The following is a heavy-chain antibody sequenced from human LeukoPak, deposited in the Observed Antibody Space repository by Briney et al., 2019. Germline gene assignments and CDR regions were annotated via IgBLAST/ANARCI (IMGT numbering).Heavy chain of an antibody. V-gene: IGHV1-2*02. CDR2: INPNSGGT. CDR3: ARTTRGTVVTCRGLDY. CDR1: GYAFTGYY. Sequence: ASVKVSCKASGYAFTGYYMHWVRQAPGQGLEWMGWINPNSGGTNYAQKFQGRVTMTRDTSISTAYMELSRLRSGDTAVYYCARTTRGTVVTCRGLDYWGQGTLVTVSS. J-gene: IGHJ4*02. D-gene: IGHD4-23*01.